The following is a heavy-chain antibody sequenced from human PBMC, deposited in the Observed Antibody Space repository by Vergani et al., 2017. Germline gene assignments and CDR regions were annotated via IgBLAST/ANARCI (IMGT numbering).Heavy chain of an antibody. CDR2: IIPIFGTA. D-gene: IGHD2-2*01. V-gene: IGHV1-69*12. CDR1: GGTFSSYA. J-gene: IGHJ5*02. Sequence: QVQLVQSGAEVKKPGSSVKVSCKASGGTFSSYAISWVRQAPGQGLEWMGGIIPIFGTANYAQKFQGRVTITADESTSTAYMELSSLRSEDTSVYYCAGDQAERPAAMPGGGFDPWGQGTLVTVSS. CDR3: AGDQAERPAAMPGGGFDP.